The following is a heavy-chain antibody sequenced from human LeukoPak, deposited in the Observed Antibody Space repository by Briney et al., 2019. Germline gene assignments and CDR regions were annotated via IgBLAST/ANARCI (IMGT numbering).Heavy chain of an antibody. D-gene: IGHD3-22*01. V-gene: IGHV3-30*18. Sequence: GGSLRLSCAASGFTFSSYGMHWVRQAPGKGLEWVAVISYDGSNKYYADSVKGRFTISRDNSKNTLYLQMNNLRAEDTAVYYCAKDLHYYDSSGYSPIDYWGQGTLVTVSS. CDR1: GFTFSSYG. J-gene: IGHJ4*02. CDR2: ISYDGSNK. CDR3: AKDLHYYDSSGYSPIDY.